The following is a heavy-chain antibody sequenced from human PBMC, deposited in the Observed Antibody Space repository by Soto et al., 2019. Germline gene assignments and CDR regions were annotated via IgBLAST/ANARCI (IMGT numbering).Heavy chain of an antibody. J-gene: IGHJ6*02. CDR3: ARVLIVVVPAGAQYYYYGMDV. Sequence: PSQTLSLTCVISGDSVSSNSAAWNWIRQSPSRGLEWLGRTYYRSKWYNDYAVSVKSRITINPDTSKNQFSLQLNSVTPEDTAAYYCARVLIVVVPAGAQYYYYGMDVWGQGTTVTVSS. V-gene: IGHV6-1*01. CDR2: TYYRSKWYN. CDR1: GDSVSSNSAA. D-gene: IGHD2-2*01.